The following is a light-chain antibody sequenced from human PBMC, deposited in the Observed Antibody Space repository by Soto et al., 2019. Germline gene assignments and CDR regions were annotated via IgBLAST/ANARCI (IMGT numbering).Light chain of an antibody. J-gene: IGKJ4*01. CDR3: QQLSNWPPLT. CDR1: QSVSSY. CDR2: DAS. V-gene: IGKV3-11*01. Sequence: EIVLTQSPATLSLSPGERATLSCRASQSVSSYLAWYQQKPGQAPRLLIYDASNRATGIPARFSGSGSGTDFTLTISSLEPEDFSVYYCQQLSNWPPLTFGGGTKVEIQ.